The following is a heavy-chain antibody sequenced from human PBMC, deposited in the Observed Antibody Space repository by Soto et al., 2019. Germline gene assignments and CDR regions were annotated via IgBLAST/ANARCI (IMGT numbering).Heavy chain of an antibody. V-gene: IGHV4-59*01. CDR2: IYYTGST. CDR3: ARDATLRH. J-gene: IGHJ4*01. D-gene: IGHD2-15*01. CDR1: GDSMDSFY. Sequence: SETLSLTCTVSGDSMDSFYWNWIRQPPGKGLEWIGNIYYTGSTIYNPSLKSRVSISIDTSKNQFSLQLSPVTAADTAIYYCARDATLRHWGHGTLVTVSS.